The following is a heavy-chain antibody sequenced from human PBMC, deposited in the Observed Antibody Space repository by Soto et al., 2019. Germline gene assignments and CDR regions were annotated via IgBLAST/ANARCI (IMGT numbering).Heavy chain of an antibody. V-gene: IGHV4-39*01. D-gene: IGHD2-8*01. CDR2: IYYSGST. Sequence: QLQLQESGPGLVKPSETLSLTCTVSGGSISSSSYYWGWIRQPPGKGLEWIGSIYYSGSTYYNPSLKSRVTISVDTSKNQFSLKLSSVTAADTAVYYCARLPDCTNGVCPIDYWGQGTLVTVSS. CDR3: ARLPDCTNGVCPIDY. J-gene: IGHJ4*02. CDR1: GGSISSSSYY.